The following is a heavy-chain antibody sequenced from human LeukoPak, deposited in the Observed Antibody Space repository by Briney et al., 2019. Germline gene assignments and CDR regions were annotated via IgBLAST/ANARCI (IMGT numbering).Heavy chain of an antibody. J-gene: IGHJ4*02. CDR1: GYTLTELS. CDR3: ATGSSSSDYALLDY. Sequence: GASVKVSCKVSGYTLTELSMHWVRQAPGKGLEWMGGFDPEDGETIYAQKFQGRVTMTEDTSTDTAYMELSSLRSEGTAVYYCATGSSSSDYALLDYWGQGTLVTVSS. D-gene: IGHD6-6*01. CDR2: FDPEDGET. V-gene: IGHV1-24*01.